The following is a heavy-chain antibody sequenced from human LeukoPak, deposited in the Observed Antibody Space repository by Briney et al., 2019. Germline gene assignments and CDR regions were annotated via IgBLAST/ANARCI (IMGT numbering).Heavy chain of an antibody. V-gene: IGHV3-15*07. D-gene: IGHD6-19*01. Sequence: GGSLRLSCAASGFTFCNAWMNWVRQAPGKGLEWVGRIKSKTDDGTTDYAAAVKGRFTISRDDSKNTLYLQMNSLKTEDTAVYYCTTDLVYSSGWYEFDYWGQGTLVTVSS. CDR3: TTDLVYSSGWYEFDY. CDR1: GFTFCNAW. J-gene: IGHJ4*02. CDR2: IKSKTDDGTT.